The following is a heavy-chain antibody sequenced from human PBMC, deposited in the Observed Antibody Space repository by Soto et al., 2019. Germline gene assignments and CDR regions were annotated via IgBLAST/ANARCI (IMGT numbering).Heavy chain of an antibody. Sequence: GGSVKVSCKASGYTFPGYDMHWVRQATRQGLEWMGWINPNSGGTNYAQKFQGWVTMTRDTSISTAYMELSRLRSDDTAVYYCARERIVVVPAAIREYYYYGMDVWGQGTTVTVSS. J-gene: IGHJ6*02. CDR2: INPNSGGT. CDR3: ARERIVVVPAAIREYYYYGMDV. D-gene: IGHD2-2*01. V-gene: IGHV1-2*04. CDR1: GYTFPGYD.